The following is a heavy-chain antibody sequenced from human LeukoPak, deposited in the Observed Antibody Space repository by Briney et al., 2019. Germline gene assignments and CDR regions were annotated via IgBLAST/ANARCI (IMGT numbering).Heavy chain of an antibody. CDR2: INHFGNT. Sequence: SETLSLTCAVYGGSFSTYYWTWIRQPPGKGLEWIGEINHFGNTNYNPSLKSRVTISEDTSKNQFSLKLSSVTAADTAIYYCVHSSGGSKGVYWGQGTLVTVSS. CDR1: GGSFSTYY. CDR3: VHSSGGSKGVY. D-gene: IGHD6-19*01. J-gene: IGHJ4*02. V-gene: IGHV4-34*01.